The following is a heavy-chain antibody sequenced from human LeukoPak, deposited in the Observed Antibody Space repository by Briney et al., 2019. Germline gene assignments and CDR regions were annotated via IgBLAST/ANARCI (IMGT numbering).Heavy chain of an antibody. CDR1: GGSFSGYY. CDR3: ARDVPGDSSGYYNWFDP. D-gene: IGHD3-22*01. Sequence: SETLSLTCAVYGGSFSGYYWSWIRQPPGKGLEWIGEINHSGSTNYNPSLKSRVTISVDTSKNQFSLKLSSVTAADTAVYYCARDVPGDSSGYYNWFDPWGQGTLVTVSS. V-gene: IGHV4-34*01. CDR2: INHSGST. J-gene: IGHJ5*02.